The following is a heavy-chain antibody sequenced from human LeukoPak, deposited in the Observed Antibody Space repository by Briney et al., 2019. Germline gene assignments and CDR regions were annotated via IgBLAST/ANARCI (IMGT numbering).Heavy chain of an antibody. CDR3: ARRAGIGQAYFDY. D-gene: IGHD6-13*01. CDR2: IYYSGST. J-gene: IGHJ4*02. CDR1: GGSMSFYY. Sequence: PETLSLTCTVSGGSMSFYYWSWIRQSPGNGLECIGYIYYSGSTYYNPSLKSRVTISVDTSKNQFSLNLDPVTAADTAVYYCARRAGIGQAYFDYWGQGTLVTVSS. V-gene: IGHV4-59*08.